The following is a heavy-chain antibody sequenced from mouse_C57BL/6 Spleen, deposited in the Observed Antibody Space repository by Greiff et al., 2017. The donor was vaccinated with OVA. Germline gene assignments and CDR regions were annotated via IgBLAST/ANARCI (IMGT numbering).Heavy chain of an antibody. J-gene: IGHJ4*01. CDR2: ISNGGGST. CDR3: ARRGYSNYAMDY. Sequence: EVQLVESGGGLVQPGGSLKLSCAASGFTFSDYYMYWVRQTPEKRLEWVAYISNGGGSTYYPDTVKGRFTISRDNAKNTLYLQMSRLKSEDTAMYYCARRGYSNYAMDYWGQGTSVTVSS. CDR1: GFTFSDYY. V-gene: IGHV5-12*01. D-gene: IGHD2-5*01.